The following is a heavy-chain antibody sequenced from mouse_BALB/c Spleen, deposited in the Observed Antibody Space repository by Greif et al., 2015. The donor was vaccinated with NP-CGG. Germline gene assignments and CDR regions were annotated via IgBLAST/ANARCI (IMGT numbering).Heavy chain of an antibody. CDR3: ARKGYGNFFAMDY. D-gene: IGHD2-10*02. CDR1: GCTFSSYW. Sequence: QVHVKQSGAELMKPGASVKISCKATGCTFSSYWIEWVKQRPGHGLEWIGEILPGSGSTNYNEKFKGKATFTADTSSNTAYMQLSSLTSEDSAVYYCARKGYGNFFAMDYWGQGTSVTVSS. J-gene: IGHJ4*01. V-gene: IGHV1-9*01. CDR2: ILPGSGST.